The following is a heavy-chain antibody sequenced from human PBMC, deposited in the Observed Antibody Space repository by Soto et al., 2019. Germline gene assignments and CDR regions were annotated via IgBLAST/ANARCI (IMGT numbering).Heavy chain of an antibody. CDR3: AREDIVVVPAAIGYYYGMDV. J-gene: IGHJ6*02. D-gene: IGHD2-2*02. V-gene: IGHV1-18*04. CDR1: GYTFTSYG. CDR2: ISAYNGNT. Sequence: ASVKVSCKASGYTFTSYGISWVRQAPGQGLEWMGWISAYNGNTNYAQKLQGRVTMTTDTSTSTAYMELRSLRSDGTAVYYCAREDIVVVPAAIGYYYGMDVWGQGTTVTVSS.